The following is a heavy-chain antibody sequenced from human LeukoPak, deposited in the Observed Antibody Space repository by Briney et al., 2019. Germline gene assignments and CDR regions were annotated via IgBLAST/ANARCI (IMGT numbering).Heavy chain of an antibody. CDR3: ASTYSSGWSPFDY. V-gene: IGHV4-59*11. CDR1: GGSISSHY. D-gene: IGHD6-19*01. J-gene: IGHJ4*02. Sequence: SETLSLTCTVSGGSISSHYWSWIRQPPGKGLEWIGYIYYSGSTNYKPSLKSRVTISVDTSKNQFSLKLSSVTAADTAVYYCASTYSSGWSPFDYWGQGTLVTVSS. CDR2: IYYSGST.